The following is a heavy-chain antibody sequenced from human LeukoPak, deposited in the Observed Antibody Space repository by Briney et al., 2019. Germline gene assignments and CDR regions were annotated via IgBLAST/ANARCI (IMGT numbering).Heavy chain of an antibody. CDR1: GFTLSNIG. D-gene: IGHD3-22*01. J-gene: IGHJ4*02. CDR3: ARDHNYYDSSGYYY. Sequence: PGGSLRLSCTASGFTLSNIGMHWVRQAPGSGLVWVSTIYRDGSNTRIADSVKGRFTISRDNAKNSLYLQMNSLRAEDTAVYYCARDHNYYDSSGYYYWGQGTLVTVSS. V-gene: IGHV3-74*01. CDR2: IYRDGSNT.